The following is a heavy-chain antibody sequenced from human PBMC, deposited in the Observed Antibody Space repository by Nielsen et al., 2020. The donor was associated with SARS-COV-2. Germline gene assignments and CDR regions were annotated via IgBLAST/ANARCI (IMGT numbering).Heavy chain of an antibody. D-gene: IGHD2-2*01. CDR2: IDPTDSHT. CDR3: ARYASEYYYYYYMDV. Sequence: GESLKISCKASGFSFTNCWISWVRQMPGKGLEWMGNIDPTDSHTNYSPSFQGHVAISADKSISTAYLQWSSLKASDTAMYYCARYASEYYYYYYMDVWGTGTTVTVPS. V-gene: IGHV5-10-1*01. CDR1: GFSFTNCW. J-gene: IGHJ6*03.